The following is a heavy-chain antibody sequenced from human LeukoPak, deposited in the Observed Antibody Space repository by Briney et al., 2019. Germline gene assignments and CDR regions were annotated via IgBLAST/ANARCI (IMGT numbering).Heavy chain of an antibody. CDR1: GYRFTSYW. J-gene: IGHJ3*02. CDR2: IYPGDSDT. Sequence: GASLKISCKGSGYRFTSYWIGWVRQLPGKGLEWMGIIYPGDSDTIYSPSFQGQVTISADKSTSTANLQWSSLKASDTAMYYCARSGGNYYSIWGQGTMVTVSS. CDR3: ARSGGNYYSI. V-gene: IGHV5-51*01. D-gene: IGHD1-26*01.